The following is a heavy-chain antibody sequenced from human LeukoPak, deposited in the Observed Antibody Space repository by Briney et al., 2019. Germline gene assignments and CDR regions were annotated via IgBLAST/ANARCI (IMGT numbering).Heavy chain of an antibody. CDR1: GGTFSSYA. CDR2: IIPIFGTA. J-gene: IGHJ3*02. Sequence: ASVKVSCKASGGTFSSYAISWVRQAPGQGLELMGGIIPIFGTANYAQKFQGRVTITADESTSTAYMELSCLRSEDTAVYYCARDDRVEAFDIWGQGTMVTVSS. CDR3: ARDDRVEAFDI. V-gene: IGHV1-69*13.